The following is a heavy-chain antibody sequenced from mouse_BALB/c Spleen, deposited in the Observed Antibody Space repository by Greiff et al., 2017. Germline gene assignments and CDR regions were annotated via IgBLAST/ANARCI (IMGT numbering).Heavy chain of an antibody. Sequence: VQLQQSGAELVKPGASVKLSCTASGFNIKDTYMHWVKQRPEQGLEWIGRIDPANGNTKYDPKFQGKATITADTSSNTAYLHLSSLTSEDSAVYYCTRSASMVTTWYYFDYWGQGTTLTVSS. CDR2: IDPANGNT. V-gene: IGHV14-3*02. J-gene: IGHJ2*01. D-gene: IGHD2-10*02. CDR1: GFNIKDTY. CDR3: TRSASMVTTWYYFDY.